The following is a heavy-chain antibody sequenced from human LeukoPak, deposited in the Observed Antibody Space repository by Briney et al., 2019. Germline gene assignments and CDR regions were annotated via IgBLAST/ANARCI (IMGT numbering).Heavy chain of an antibody. Sequence: ASVKVSCKASGYTFTSYGISWVRPAPGQGLEWMGWISAYNGNTNYAQKLQGRVTMTTDTSTSTAYMELRSLRSDDTAVYYCARDRCSGGSCQFDYWGQGTLVTVSS. V-gene: IGHV1-18*01. CDR1: GYTFTSYG. J-gene: IGHJ4*02. CDR2: ISAYNGNT. D-gene: IGHD2-15*01. CDR3: ARDRCSGGSCQFDY.